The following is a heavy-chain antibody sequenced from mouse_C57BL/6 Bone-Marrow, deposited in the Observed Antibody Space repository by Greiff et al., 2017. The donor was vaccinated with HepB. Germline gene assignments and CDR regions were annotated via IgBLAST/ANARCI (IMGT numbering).Heavy chain of an antibody. D-gene: IGHD1-1*01. J-gene: IGHJ3*01. CDR3: TRPITTVVAPGFAY. Sequence: DVKLQESGGGLVQPGGSMKLSCAASGFTFSDAWMDWVRQSPEKGLEWVAEIRNKANNHATYYAESVKGRFTISRDDSKSSVYLQMNSLRAEDTGIYYCTRPITTVVAPGFAYWGQGTLVTVSA. CDR1: GFTFSDAW. CDR2: IRNKANNHAT. V-gene: IGHV6-6*01.